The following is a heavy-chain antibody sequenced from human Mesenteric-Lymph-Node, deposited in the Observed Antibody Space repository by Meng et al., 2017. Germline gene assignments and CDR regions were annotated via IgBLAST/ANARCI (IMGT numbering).Heavy chain of an antibody. J-gene: IGHJ3*02. V-gene: IGHV3-21*01. CDR3: ARTEPDAFDI. Sequence: GGSLRLSCAASGFTFSGYGMNWVRQPPGKGLEWVSSMSSSSSRIYYAASLKGRFTISRDNAKNSLYLQMNSLRAEDTAVYYCARTEPDAFDIWGQGTMVTVSS. CDR1: GFTFSGYG. D-gene: IGHD1-14*01. CDR2: MSSSSSRI.